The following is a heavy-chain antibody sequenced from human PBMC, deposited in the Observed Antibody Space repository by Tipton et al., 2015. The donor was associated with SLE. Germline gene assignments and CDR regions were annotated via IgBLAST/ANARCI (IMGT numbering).Heavy chain of an antibody. CDR1: GFTFSSYG. D-gene: IGHD3-10*01. J-gene: IGHJ4*02. Sequence: SLRLSCAASGFTFSSYGMHWVRQAPGKGLEWVSGISWNSGSIGYADSVKGRFTISRDNAKNSLYLQMNSLRAEDTALYYCTTKKFLRGDYEGFGELSSPGGWGQGTLVTVSS. V-gene: IGHV3-9*01. CDR2: ISWNSGSI. CDR3: TTKKFLRGDYEGFGELSSPGG.